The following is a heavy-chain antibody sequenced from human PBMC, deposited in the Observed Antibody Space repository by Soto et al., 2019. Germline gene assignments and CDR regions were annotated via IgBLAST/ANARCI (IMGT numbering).Heavy chain of an antibody. CDR1: GFTFSSYG. V-gene: IGHV3-30*18. J-gene: IGHJ4*02. CDR3: ANSFGGSSYFDY. D-gene: IGHD1-26*01. CDR2: ISYDGSNK. Sequence: QVQLVESGGGVVQPGRSLRLSCAASGFTFSSYGMHWVRQAPGKGLEWVAVISYDGSNKYYADSVKGRFTISRDNSKNTLYLQMNSLRAEDTAVYYCANSFGGSSYFDYRGQGTLVTVSS.